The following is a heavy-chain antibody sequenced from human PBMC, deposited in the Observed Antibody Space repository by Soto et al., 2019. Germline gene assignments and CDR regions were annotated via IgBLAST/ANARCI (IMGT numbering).Heavy chain of an antibody. Sequence: NPGGSLRLSCAASGFTFSDYYMSWIRQAPGKGLEWISYISSSGNTVYYADSVEGRFTISRDNAQNSLYLQMNNLRAEDTAVYYCARDYSVYYGSGSSVDGWGQGTLVTVSS. D-gene: IGHD3-10*01. V-gene: IGHV3-11*01. CDR3: ARDYSVYYGSGSSVDG. CDR1: GFTFSDYY. CDR2: ISSSGNTV. J-gene: IGHJ1*01.